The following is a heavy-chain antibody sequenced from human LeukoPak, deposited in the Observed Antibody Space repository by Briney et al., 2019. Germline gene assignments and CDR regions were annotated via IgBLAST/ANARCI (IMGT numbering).Heavy chain of an antibody. D-gene: IGHD2-2*01. V-gene: IGHV1-18*01. Sequence: ASVKVSCKASCYTFTSYGISWVRQAPGQGLEWMGWISAYNGNTNYAQKLQGRVTMTTDTSTSTAYMELRSLRSDDTAVYYCARGDIVVVPAAPSFGRAFDIWGQGTMVTVSP. J-gene: IGHJ3*02. CDR1: CYTFTSYG. CDR3: ARGDIVVVPAAPSFGRAFDI. CDR2: ISAYNGNT.